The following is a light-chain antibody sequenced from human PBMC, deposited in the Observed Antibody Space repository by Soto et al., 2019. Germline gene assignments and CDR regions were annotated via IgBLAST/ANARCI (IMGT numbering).Light chain of an antibody. CDR3: QQYYNWPRT. CDR2: GAS. J-gene: IGKJ5*01. CDR1: QTVTSSF. Sequence: EIVLPQSPATLSLSPGERATLSCRASQTVTSSFLAWYQQKPGQAPRLLIYGASNRATGIPARFSGSGSGTEFTLTINSLQAEDCAVYYCQQYYNWPRTFGQGTRLEIK. V-gene: IGKV3D-7*01.